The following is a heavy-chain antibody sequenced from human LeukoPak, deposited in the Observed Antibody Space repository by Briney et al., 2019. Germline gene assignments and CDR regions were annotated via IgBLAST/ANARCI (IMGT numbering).Heavy chain of an antibody. CDR1: GFTFSSYG. CDR2: ISYDGSNK. CDR3: AKDGRAITFGGVIVGGPDY. Sequence: GGSLRLSCTASGFTFSSYGMHWVRQAPGKGLEWVAVISYDGSNKYYADSVKGRFTISRDNSKNTLYLQMNSLRAEDTAVYYCAKDGRAITFGGVIVGGPDYWGQGTLVTVSS. J-gene: IGHJ4*02. D-gene: IGHD3-16*02. V-gene: IGHV3-30*18.